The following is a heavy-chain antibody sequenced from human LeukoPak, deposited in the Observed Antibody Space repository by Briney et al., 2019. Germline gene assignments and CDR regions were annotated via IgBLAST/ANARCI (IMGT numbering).Heavy chain of an antibody. CDR2: INSDGSST. D-gene: IGHD6-6*01. Sequence: GGSLRLSCAASGFTFSSYSMNWVRQAPGKGLVWVSRINSDGSSTSYADSVKGRFTISRDNAKNTLYLQMNSLRAEDTAVYYCARESSSPYYYGMDVWGQGTTVTVSS. CDR3: ARESSSPYYYGMDV. V-gene: IGHV3-74*01. J-gene: IGHJ6*02. CDR1: GFTFSSYS.